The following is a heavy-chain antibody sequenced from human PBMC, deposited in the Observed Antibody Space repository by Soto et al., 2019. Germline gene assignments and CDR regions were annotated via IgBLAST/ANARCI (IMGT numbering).Heavy chain of an antibody. Sequence: GGSLRLSCAASGFTFSSYSMNWVRQAPGKGLEWVSSISSSSSYIYYADSVKVRFTISRDNAKNSLYLQMNSLRAEDTAVYYCARDMGTYYYYMDVWGKGTTVTVSS. CDR1: GFTFSSYS. V-gene: IGHV3-21*01. CDR3: ARDMGTYYYYMDV. CDR2: ISSSSSYI. D-gene: IGHD7-27*01. J-gene: IGHJ6*03.